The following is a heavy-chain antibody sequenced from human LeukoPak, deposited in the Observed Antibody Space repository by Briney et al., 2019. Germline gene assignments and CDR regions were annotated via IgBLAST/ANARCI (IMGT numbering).Heavy chain of an antibody. CDR1: GYTFTGYY. J-gene: IGHJ4*02. Sequence: ASVKVSCKASGYTFTGYYMHWVRQAPGQGLEWMGWINPNSGGTNYAQKFQGGVTMTRDTSISTAYMELSRLRSDDTAVYYCAREEGLDYVWGSYRTPDYWGQGTLVTVSS. CDR2: INPNSGGT. V-gene: IGHV1-2*02. D-gene: IGHD3-16*02. CDR3: AREEGLDYVWGSYRTPDY.